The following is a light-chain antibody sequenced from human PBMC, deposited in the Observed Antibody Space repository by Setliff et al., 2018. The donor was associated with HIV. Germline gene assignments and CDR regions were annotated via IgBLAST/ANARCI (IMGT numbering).Light chain of an antibody. CDR3: SAYAGVGTV. CDR1: SSDVGTYRF. J-gene: IGLJ1*01. Sequence: QSALTQPASVSGSPGQSITIPCTGTSSDVGTYRFVSWYQQHPGKVPKLMIYDVTKRPSGVSNRFSASKSGNTASLTISGLQAEDEADYYCSAYAGVGTVFGTGTKVTVL. CDR2: DVT. V-gene: IGLV2-23*02.